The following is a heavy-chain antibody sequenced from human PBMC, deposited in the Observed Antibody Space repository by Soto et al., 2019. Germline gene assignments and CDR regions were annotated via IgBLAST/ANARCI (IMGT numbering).Heavy chain of an antibody. Sequence: PGESLKISCAASGFTFSSYEMNWVRQAPGKGLEWVPYISSSGSTIYYADSVKGRFTISRDNAKNSLYLQMNSLRAEDTAVYYCARRLTYCGGDCYAGDDAFDIWGQGTMVTVSS. CDR2: ISSSGSTI. V-gene: IGHV3-48*03. CDR1: GFTFSSYE. D-gene: IGHD2-21*02. CDR3: ARRLTYCGGDCYAGDDAFDI. J-gene: IGHJ3*02.